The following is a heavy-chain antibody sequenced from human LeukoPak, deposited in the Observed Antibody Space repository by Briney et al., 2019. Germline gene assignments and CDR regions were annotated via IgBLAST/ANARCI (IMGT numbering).Heavy chain of an antibody. J-gene: IGHJ4*02. CDR1: GYSFTDHY. CDR2: INPNSGGT. V-gene: IGHV1-2*02. CDR3: ARDLGYYDRLDQFDC. Sequence: GASVNVSCKASGYSFTDHYLHWVRQAPGQGLEWMGWINPNSGGTNSAQQFKGRVTLTRDTSISTAYMELSRLRSDDTAVYYCARDLGYYDRLDQFDCWRQGTLVTVFS. D-gene: IGHD3-22*01.